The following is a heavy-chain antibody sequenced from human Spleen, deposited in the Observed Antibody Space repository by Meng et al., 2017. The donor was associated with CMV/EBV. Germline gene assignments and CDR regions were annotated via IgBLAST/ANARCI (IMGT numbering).Heavy chain of an antibody. V-gene: IGHV3-20*04. CDR1: GFIFDDHG. D-gene: IGHD1-20*01. CDR2: IDWNGGST. J-gene: IGHJ4*02. Sequence: LSLTCEASGFIFDDHGMSWVRQAPGKGLEWVSGIDWNGGSTGYADSVKGRFTISRDNAKNSLYLQMNSLRAEDTGVYYCARQWDYGYNSLDFWGQGTLVTVSS. CDR3: ARQWDYGYNSLDF.